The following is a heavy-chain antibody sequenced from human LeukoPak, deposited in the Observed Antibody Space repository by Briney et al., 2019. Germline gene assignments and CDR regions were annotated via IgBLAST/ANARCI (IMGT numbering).Heavy chain of an antibody. J-gene: IGHJ4*02. CDR1: GFTFSSYS. Sequence: GGSLRLSCAASGFTFSSYSMNWVRQAPGKGLGWVSSISSSSSYIYYADSVKGRFTISRDNAKNSLYLQMNSLRAEDTAVHYCAREGSSSSGDYWGQGTLVTVSS. CDR2: ISSSSSYI. V-gene: IGHV3-21*01. CDR3: AREGSSSSGDY. D-gene: IGHD6-6*01.